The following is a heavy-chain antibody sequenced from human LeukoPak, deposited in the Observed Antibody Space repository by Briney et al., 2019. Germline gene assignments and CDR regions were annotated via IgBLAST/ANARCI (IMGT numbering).Heavy chain of an antibody. CDR2: ISAYNGNT. D-gene: IGHD1-26*01. V-gene: IGHV1-18*01. Sequence: ASVKVSCKASGYTFTSYGISWVRQAPGQGLEWMGWISAYNGNTNYAQKLQGRVTMTTDTSTSTAYMELRSLRSDDTAVYYCATDHVAGAIPRLKYWGQGTLVTVSS. CDR3: ATDHVAGAIPRLKY. CDR1: GYTFTSYG. J-gene: IGHJ4*02.